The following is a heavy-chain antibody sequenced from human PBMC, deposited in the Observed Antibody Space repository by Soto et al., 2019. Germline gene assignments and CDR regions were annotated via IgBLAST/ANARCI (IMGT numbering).Heavy chain of an antibody. CDR3: ARDPSIFGVVMDV. J-gene: IGHJ6*02. D-gene: IGHD3-3*01. V-gene: IGHV3-21*01. CDR1: GFTFSSYS. CDR2: ISSSSSYI. Sequence: SLRLSCAASGFTFSSYSMNWVRQAPGKGLEWVSSISSSSSYIYYADSVKGRFTISRDNAKNSLYLQMNSLRAEDTAVYYCARDPSIFGVVMDVWGQGTTVTVSS.